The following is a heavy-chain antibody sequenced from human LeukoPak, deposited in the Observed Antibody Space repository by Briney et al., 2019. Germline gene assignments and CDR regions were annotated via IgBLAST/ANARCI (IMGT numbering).Heavy chain of an antibody. CDR2: IYYSGST. D-gene: IGHD5-18*01. Sequence: PSETLSLTCTVSGGSISSSSYYWGWIRQPPGKGLEWIGSIYYSGSTYYNPSLKSRVTISVDTSKNQFSLKLSSVTAADTAVYYCARGPYSYGYWDYWGQGTLVTVSS. J-gene: IGHJ4*02. CDR3: ARGPYSYGYWDY. CDR1: GGSISSSSYY. V-gene: IGHV4-39*07.